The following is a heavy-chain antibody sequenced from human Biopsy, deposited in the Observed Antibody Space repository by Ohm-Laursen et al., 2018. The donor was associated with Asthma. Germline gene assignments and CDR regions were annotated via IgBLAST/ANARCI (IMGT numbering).Heavy chain of an antibody. CDR3: ASTYYDFLTGQVNDAFAM. V-gene: IGHV1-3*01. Sequence: EASVKVSCKASGYTFISYAIHWVRQAPGQRLEWMGWINAGNGNTKYSQKFQGRVTITRDTSASTAYMLLSSLRSEDTAVYYCASTYYDFLTGQVNDAFAMWGQGTMVTVSS. CDR1: GYTFISYA. CDR2: INAGNGNT. J-gene: IGHJ3*02. D-gene: IGHD3-9*01.